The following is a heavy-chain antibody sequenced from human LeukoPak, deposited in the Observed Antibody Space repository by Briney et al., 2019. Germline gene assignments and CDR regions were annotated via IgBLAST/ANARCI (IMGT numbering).Heavy chain of an antibody. CDR2: IYPGGSNG. CDR1: GFDFTAYG. D-gene: IGHD3-3*01. CDR3: ARNFHSAWFGF. J-gene: IGHJ4*02. V-gene: IGHV5-51*01. Sequence: GESLKISCKCPGFDFTAYGIAWVRQMPGKGLEWMGNIYPGGSNGRYSPSFQGQVTMSADKSITTVYLQWSSLKASDTAMYYCARNFHSAWFGFWGQGSLVTVSS.